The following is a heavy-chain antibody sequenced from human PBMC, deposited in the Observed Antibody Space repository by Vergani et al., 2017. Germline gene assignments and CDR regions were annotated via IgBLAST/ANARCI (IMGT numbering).Heavy chain of an antibody. CDR3: ARQFWGGGGYRFDH. J-gene: IGHJ4*02. V-gene: IGHV4-30-4*08. Sequence: QVQLQESGPGLVKPSQTLSLPSPVSGGSIRSGDYYWSWIRQPPGKGLEWIGYIYYSGSTYYNPSLESRATNSVDTSKNQFSLKLKSVTAADTAVYYCARQFWGGGGYRFDHWGQGTLVTVSS. CDR2: IYYSGST. CDR1: GGSIRSGDYY. D-gene: IGHD5-18*01.